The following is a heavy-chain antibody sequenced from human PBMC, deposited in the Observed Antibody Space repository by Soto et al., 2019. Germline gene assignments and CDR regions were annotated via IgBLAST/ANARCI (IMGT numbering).Heavy chain of an antibody. CDR1: GFTFSNAW. V-gene: IGHV3-15*01. Sequence: VXCLRISCAASGFTFSNAWMSWVRQAPGKGLDWVGRIKSKSDGGTTEYAAPVRGRFTISRDDSKNTLYLQMNSLKTEDTAVYYCTTDLWRIAVVVGSTGYFNPWGQGTPVTVSS. CDR3: TTDLWRIAVVVGSTGYFNP. J-gene: IGHJ5*02. D-gene: IGHD2-15*01. CDR2: IKSKSDGGTT.